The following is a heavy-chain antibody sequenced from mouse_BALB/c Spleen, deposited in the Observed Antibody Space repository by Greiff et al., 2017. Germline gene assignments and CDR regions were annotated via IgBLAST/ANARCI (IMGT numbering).Heavy chain of an antibody. J-gene: IGHJ1*01. CDR1: GFTFSSYA. CDR2: ISSGGSYT. D-gene: IGHD2-4*01. Sequence: EVKVVESGGGLVKPGGSLKLSCAASGFTFSSYAMSWVRQTPEKRLEWVATISSGGSYTYYPDSVKGRFTISRDNAKNTLYLQMSSLRSEDTAMYYCARQEITSYWYFDVWGAGTTVTVSS. CDR3: ARQEITSYWYFDV. V-gene: IGHV5-9-3*01.